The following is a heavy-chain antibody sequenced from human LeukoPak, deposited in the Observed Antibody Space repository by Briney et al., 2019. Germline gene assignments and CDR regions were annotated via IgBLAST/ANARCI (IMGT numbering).Heavy chain of an antibody. J-gene: IGHJ1*01. Sequence: GESLKISCKGSGYSFTSYWITWVRQMPGKGLEWMGRIDPSDSYTNYSPSFQGRVTISADKSISTAYLHWSSLKASDTAMYYCARRGIAVAGTPAEYFQHWGQGTLVTVSS. CDR2: IDPSDSYT. CDR1: GYSFTSYW. D-gene: IGHD6-19*01. V-gene: IGHV5-10-1*04. CDR3: ARRGIAVAGTPAEYFQH.